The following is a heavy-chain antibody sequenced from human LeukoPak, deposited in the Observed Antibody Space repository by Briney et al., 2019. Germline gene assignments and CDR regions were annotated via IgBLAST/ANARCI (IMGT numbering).Heavy chain of an antibody. J-gene: IGHJ4*02. V-gene: IGHV3-69-1*02. D-gene: IGHD2-8*02. Sequence: IRSGSTRYYADSVKGRFTISGDSAKNSLYLQMNSLRAEDTAVYYCAREGDWWKPFDFWGQGTLVTVSS. CDR2: IRSGSTR. CDR3: AREGDWWKPFDF.